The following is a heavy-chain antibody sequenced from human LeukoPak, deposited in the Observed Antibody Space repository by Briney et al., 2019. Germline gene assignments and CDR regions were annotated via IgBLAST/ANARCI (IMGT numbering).Heavy chain of an antibody. V-gene: IGHV1-18*01. CDR3: ARERAYCSSTSCRSADY. D-gene: IGHD2-2*01. CDR2: ISAYNGNT. J-gene: IGHJ4*02. Sequence: ASVKVSCKASGCTFTSYGISWVRQAPGQGLEWMGWISAYNGNTNYAQKLQGRVTMTTDTSTSTAYMELRSLRSDDTAVYYCARERAYCSSTSCRSADYWGQGTLVTVSS. CDR1: GCTFTSYG.